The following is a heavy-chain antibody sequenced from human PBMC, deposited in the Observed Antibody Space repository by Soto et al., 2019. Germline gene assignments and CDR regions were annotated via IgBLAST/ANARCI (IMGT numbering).Heavy chain of an antibody. CDR2: IYYSGST. J-gene: IGHJ5*02. CDR1: GGSISSYY. Sequence: QVQLQESGPGLVKPSETLSLTCTVSGGSISSYYWNWIRQPPGKGLEWIGYIYYSGSTNYTPSLKSRVTISVETSKKQCSLELSSVTAADTAVYYCARVLEDTGYSSGWYRWFDPWGQGTLVTVSS. CDR3: ARVLEDTGYSSGWYRWFDP. D-gene: IGHD6-19*01. V-gene: IGHV4-59*01.